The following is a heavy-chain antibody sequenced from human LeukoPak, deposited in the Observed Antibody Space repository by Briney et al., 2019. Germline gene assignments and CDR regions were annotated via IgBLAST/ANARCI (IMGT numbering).Heavy chain of an antibody. Sequence: ASVKVSCKASGYTFTSCDINWVRQATGQGLEWMGWVNPNSGNTGYGQSFQGRITMTRDISIGTAYMELSNLTSEDTAIYYCTRGSSGRRDNWGQGTLVTVSS. CDR2: VNPNSGNT. J-gene: IGHJ4*02. CDR1: GYTFTSCD. CDR3: TRGSSGRRDN. V-gene: IGHV1-8*01. D-gene: IGHD6-19*01.